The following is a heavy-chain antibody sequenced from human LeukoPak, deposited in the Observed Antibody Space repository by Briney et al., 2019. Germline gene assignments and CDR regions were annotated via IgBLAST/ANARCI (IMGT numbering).Heavy chain of an antibody. D-gene: IGHD2-2*01. CDR3: ARVSGRGVVPAASAYGMDV. CDR2: IYYSGST. Sequence: PSETLSLTCTVSGGSISSYYWSWIRQPPGKGLEWIGFIYYSGSTNYNPSLKSRVTISVDTSKNQFSLKLSSVTAADTAVYYCARVSGRGVVPAASAYGMDVWGQGTTVTVSS. V-gene: IGHV4-59*01. J-gene: IGHJ6*02. CDR1: GGSISSYY.